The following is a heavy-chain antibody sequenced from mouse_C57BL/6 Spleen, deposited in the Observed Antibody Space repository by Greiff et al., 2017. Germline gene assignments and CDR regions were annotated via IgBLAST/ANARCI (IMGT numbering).Heavy chain of an antibody. CDR1: GYAFSSSW. CDR3: AREEDGYYSY. J-gene: IGHJ2*01. V-gene: IGHV1-82*01. CDR2: IYPGDGDT. Sequence: VQLQQPGAELVKPGASVKISCKASGYAFSSSWMNWVKQRPGKGLAWIGRIYPGDGDTNYNGKFKGKATLPADKSSSTAYMQLSSLPAEDSAVYFGAREEDGYYSYWGQGTTLTVSS. D-gene: IGHD2-3*01.